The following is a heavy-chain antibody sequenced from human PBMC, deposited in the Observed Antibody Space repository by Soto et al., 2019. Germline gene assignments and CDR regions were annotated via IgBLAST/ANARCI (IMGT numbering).Heavy chain of an antibody. CDR3: ARGLASLPVFAFDI. V-gene: IGHV2-5*01. CDR1: GISLSTSGVG. CDR2: VYWNDDA. Sequence: SGPTLVNPTQPLTLTCTLSGISLSTSGVGWGGIRQTPGQALEWLALVYWNDDAHYSPSLRSRLTIAKDTSKNQAVLTMTNMDPVDTATYYCARGLASLPVFAFDIWGQGTVVTVSS. J-gene: IGHJ3*02.